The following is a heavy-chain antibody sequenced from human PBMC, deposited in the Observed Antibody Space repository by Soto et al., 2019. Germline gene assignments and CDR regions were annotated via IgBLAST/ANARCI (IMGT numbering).Heavy chain of an antibody. Sequence: SETLSLTCTVSGGSISSGDYYWSWIRQHPGKGLEWIGYIYYSGSTYYNPSLKSRVTISVDTSKNQFSLKLSSVTAADTAVYYCATATFQVPFDPWGQGTLVTVSS. V-gene: IGHV4-30-4*08. CDR3: ATATFQVPFDP. CDR2: IYYSGST. CDR1: GGSISSGDYY. J-gene: IGHJ5*02.